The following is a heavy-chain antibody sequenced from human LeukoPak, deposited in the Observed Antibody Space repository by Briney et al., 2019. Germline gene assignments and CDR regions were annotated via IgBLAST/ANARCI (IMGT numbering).Heavy chain of an antibody. CDR1: GFTFTSYY. J-gene: IGHJ5*02. CDR2: INPSGSST. CDR3: ARDNSYSDSPWWFDP. D-gene: IGHD6-13*01. Sequence: GAPVKVSCKTSGFTFTSYYMHWVRQAPGQGLEWMGIINPSGSSTSCAQKFQDRVTMTRDTSTSTVYMELSSLRSEDTAVYYCARDNSYSDSPWWFDPWGQGTLVTVSS. V-gene: IGHV1-46*01.